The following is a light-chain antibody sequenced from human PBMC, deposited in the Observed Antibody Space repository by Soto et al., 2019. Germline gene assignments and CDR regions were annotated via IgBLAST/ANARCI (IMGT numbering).Light chain of an antibody. CDR1: QSVSSN. CDR3: QQYNNWPPWT. V-gene: IGKV3-15*01. CDR2: GAS. Sequence: EIVMTQSPATLSVSPGERATLSCRASQSVSSNLAWYQQKPGQAPRLLIYGASTRATAIPARFSGSGSGTEFTLTSNSLQSEDFAVYYCQQYNNWPPWTFGQGTKVDIK. J-gene: IGKJ1*01.